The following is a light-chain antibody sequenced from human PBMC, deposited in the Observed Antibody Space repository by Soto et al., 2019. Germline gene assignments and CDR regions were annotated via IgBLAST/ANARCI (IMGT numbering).Light chain of an antibody. CDR1: QSVRNSY. V-gene: IGKV3-20*01. CDR3: QQYGSSPET. Sequence: EIVLTQSPGTLSLSPGERATLSCRASQSVRNSYLAWYQQKPGQAPRLLIYGASSRAPGVPDRFSGSGSGTDFALTISRLEPEDFAVYYCQQYGSSPETFGQGTKVDIK. J-gene: IGKJ1*01. CDR2: GAS.